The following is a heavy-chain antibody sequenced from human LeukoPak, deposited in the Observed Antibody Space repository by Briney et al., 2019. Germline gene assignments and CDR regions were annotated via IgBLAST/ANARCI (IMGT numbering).Heavy chain of an antibody. CDR3: ARGSSPAIAAAAFDY. Sequence: ASVKVSCKVSGYTLTELSMHWVRQAPGKGLEWMGGFDPEDGETIYAQKFQGRVTMTRDTSTSTAYMELSRLRSDDTAVYYCARGSSPAIAAAAFDYWGQGTLVTVSS. CDR1: GYTLTELS. V-gene: IGHV1-24*01. J-gene: IGHJ4*02. CDR2: FDPEDGET. D-gene: IGHD6-13*01.